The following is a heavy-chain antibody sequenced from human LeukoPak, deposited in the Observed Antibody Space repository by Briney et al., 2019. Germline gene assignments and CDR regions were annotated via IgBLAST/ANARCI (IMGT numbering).Heavy chain of an antibody. V-gene: IGHV3-30*03. J-gene: IGHJ4*02. Sequence: GGSLRLSCAASGFTFTTYDIHWVRQAPGKGLEWVALISYDGNNKYYGDSVKGRFTISRDNAKNSLYLQMNSLRAEDTAVYYCARDPYYYDSSGYGYWGQGTLVTVSS. CDR1: GFTFTTYD. D-gene: IGHD3-22*01. CDR2: ISYDGNNK. CDR3: ARDPYYYDSSGYGY.